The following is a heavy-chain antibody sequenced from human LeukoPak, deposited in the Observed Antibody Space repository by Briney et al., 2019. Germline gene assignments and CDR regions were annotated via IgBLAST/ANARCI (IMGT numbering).Heavy chain of an antibody. CDR3: AKPAISSRGWYYDH. J-gene: IGHJ4*02. V-gene: IGHV3-23*01. CDR2: INDSGGST. Sequence: GGSLRLSCAASGFTFSNYAMSWVRQAPGKGLEWVSAINDSGGSTYYADSVKGRFTISRDNSKNTLYLQMNSLRAEDTAVYYCAKPAISSRGWYYDHWGQGTLVTVSS. D-gene: IGHD6-19*01. CDR1: GFTFSNYA.